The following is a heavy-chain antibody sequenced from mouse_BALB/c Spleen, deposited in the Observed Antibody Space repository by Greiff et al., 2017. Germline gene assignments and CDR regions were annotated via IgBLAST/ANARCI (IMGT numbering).Heavy chain of an antibody. D-gene: IGHD2-4*01. J-gene: IGHJ3*01. CDR1: GFNIKDYY. CDR2: IDPENGNT. Sequence: EVQRVESGAELVRPGALVKLSCKASGFNIKDYYMHWVKQRPEQGLEWIGWIDPENGNTIYDPKFQGKASITADTSSNTAYLQLSSLTSEDTAVYYCAFYYDYDGFAYWGQGTLVTVSA. V-gene: IGHV14-1*02. CDR3: AFYYDYDGFAY.